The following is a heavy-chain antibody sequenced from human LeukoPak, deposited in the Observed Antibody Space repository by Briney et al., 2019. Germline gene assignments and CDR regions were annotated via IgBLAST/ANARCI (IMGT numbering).Heavy chain of an antibody. CDR2: INHSGST. Sequence: GSLRLSCAASGFTVSSNYMSWIRQPPGEGLEWIGEINHSGSTNYNPSLKSRVTISVDTSKNQFSLKLSSVTAADTAVYYCAVAGYGRRFDYWGQGTLVTVSS. CDR1: GFTVSSNY. V-gene: IGHV4-34*08. D-gene: IGHD5-18*01. J-gene: IGHJ4*02. CDR3: AVAGYGRRFDY.